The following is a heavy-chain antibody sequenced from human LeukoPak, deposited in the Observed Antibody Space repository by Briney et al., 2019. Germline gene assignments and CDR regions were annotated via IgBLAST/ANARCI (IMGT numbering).Heavy chain of an antibody. D-gene: IGHD6-19*01. V-gene: IGHV3-11*01. J-gene: IGHJ4*02. CDR2: ISSSGSTI. CDR1: GGSISSSSYY. Sequence: LSLTCTVSGGSISSSSYYWGWIRQAPGKGLEWVSYISSSGSTIYYADSVKGRFTISRDNSKNTLYLQMNSLRAEDTAVYYCAKDYFKAVAPTGNFDYWGQGTLVTVSS. CDR3: AKDYFKAVAPTGNFDY.